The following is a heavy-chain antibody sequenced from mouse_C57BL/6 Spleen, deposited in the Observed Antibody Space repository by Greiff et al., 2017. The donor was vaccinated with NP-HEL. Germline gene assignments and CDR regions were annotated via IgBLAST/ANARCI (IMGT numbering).Heavy chain of an antibody. J-gene: IGHJ4*01. Sequence: EVQRVESGGGLVKPGGSLKLSCAASGFTFSDYGMHWVRQAPEKGLEWVAYISSGSSTIYYADTVKGRFTISRDNAKNTLFLQMTSLRSEDTAMYYCARIITTPYYAMDYWGQGTSVTVSS. D-gene: IGHD1-1*01. V-gene: IGHV5-17*01. CDR3: ARIITTPYYAMDY. CDR1: GFTFSDYG. CDR2: ISSGSSTI.